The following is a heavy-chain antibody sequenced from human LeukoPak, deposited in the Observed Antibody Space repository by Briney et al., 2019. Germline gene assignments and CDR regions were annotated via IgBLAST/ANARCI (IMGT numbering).Heavy chain of an antibody. D-gene: IGHD1-26*01. CDR2: ISGSGGST. Sequence: PGRSLRLSCVASGFPFSSYAMSWVRQAPGKGLEWVSAISGSGGSTYYADSVKGRFTISRDNSKNTLYLQMNSLRAEDTAVYYCAKVAAGELPSPLGYWGQGTLVTVSS. CDR3: AKVAAGELPSPLGY. CDR1: GFPFSSYA. V-gene: IGHV3-23*01. J-gene: IGHJ4*02.